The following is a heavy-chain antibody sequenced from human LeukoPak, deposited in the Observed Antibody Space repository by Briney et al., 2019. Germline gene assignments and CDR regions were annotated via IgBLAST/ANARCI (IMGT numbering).Heavy chain of an antibody. CDR1: GGTFSSYA. Sequence: GASVKVSCTASGGTFSSYAISWVRQAPGQGLEWMGGIIPIFGTANYAQKFQGRVTITTDESTSTAYMELSSLRSEDTAVYYCARTNDYGGQRFDYWGQGTLVTVSS. CDR3: ARTNDYGGQRFDY. V-gene: IGHV1-69*05. J-gene: IGHJ4*02. CDR2: IIPIFGTA. D-gene: IGHD4-23*01.